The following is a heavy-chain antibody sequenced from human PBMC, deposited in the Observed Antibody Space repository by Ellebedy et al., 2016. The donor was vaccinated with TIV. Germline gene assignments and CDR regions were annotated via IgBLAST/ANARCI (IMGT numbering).Heavy chain of an antibody. CDR1: GGTFSSYA. J-gene: IGHJ6*02. Sequence: SVKVSXXASGGTFSSYAISWVRQAPGQGLEWMGGIIPIFGTANYAQKFQGRVTITADESTSTAYMELSSLRSEDTAVYYCARGPLRYYGSGSYSYGMDVWGQGTTVTVSS. CDR2: IIPIFGTA. D-gene: IGHD3-10*01. V-gene: IGHV1-69*13. CDR3: ARGPLRYYGSGSYSYGMDV.